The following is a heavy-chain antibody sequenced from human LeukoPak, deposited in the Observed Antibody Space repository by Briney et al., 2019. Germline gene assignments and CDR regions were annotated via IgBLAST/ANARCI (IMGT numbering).Heavy chain of an antibody. D-gene: IGHD4-17*01. J-gene: IGHJ4*02. V-gene: IGHV1-8*01. CDR2: MNPNSGNT. CDR3: AGDMTPDYGDYACDY. CDR1: GYTFSSYD. Sequence: ASVKVSCKASGYTFSSYDINWVRQATGQGLEWMGWMNPNSGNTGYAQKFQGRVTMTRNTSISTAYMELSSLRAEDTAVYYCAGDMTPDYGDYACDYWGQGTLVTVSS.